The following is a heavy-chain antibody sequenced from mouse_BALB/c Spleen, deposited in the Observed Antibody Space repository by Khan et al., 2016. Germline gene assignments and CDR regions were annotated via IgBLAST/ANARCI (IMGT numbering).Heavy chain of an antibody. Sequence: EVQLQESGPGLVKPSQSLSLTCSVTGHSITSGYYWNWIRQFPGNKLEWMGYISYDGSNNYNPSLKNRISITRDTSKNQFFLKLNSVTTEDTATYYCGRGTGAWFGYWGQGTLVTVSA. CDR3: GRGTGAWFGY. CDR2: ISYDGSN. V-gene: IGHV3-6*02. J-gene: IGHJ3*01. CDR1: GHSITSGYY.